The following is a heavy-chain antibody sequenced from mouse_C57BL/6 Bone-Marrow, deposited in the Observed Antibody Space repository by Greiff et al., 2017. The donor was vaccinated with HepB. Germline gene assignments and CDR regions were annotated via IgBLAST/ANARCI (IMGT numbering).Heavy chain of an antibody. Sequence: EVKLMESGGGLVKPGGSLKLSCAASGFTFSDYGMHWVRQAPEKGLEWVAYISSGSSTIYYADTVKGRITISRDNAKNTLFLQMTSLRSEDTAMYYCARDYDYDLAWFAYWGQGTLVTVSA. J-gene: IGHJ3*01. CDR3: ARDYDYDLAWFAY. CDR1: GFTFSDYG. V-gene: IGHV5-17*01. CDR2: ISSGSSTI. D-gene: IGHD2-4*01.